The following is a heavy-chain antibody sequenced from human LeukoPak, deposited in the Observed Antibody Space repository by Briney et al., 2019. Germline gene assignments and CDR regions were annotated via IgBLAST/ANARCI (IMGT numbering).Heavy chain of an antibody. CDR3: ARDKEAAVDFWSGYYPL. Sequence: GGSLRLSCAASGFLFSSYWMGWVRQAPGKGLEWAANIKRDGSERYYEDSVKGRFTISRDNAQNSLYLQMNSLREEDTAVYYCARDKEAAVDFWSGYYPLWGQGTLVTVPS. V-gene: IGHV3-7*01. J-gene: IGHJ4*02. CDR1: GFLFSSYW. CDR2: IKRDGSER. D-gene: IGHD3-3*01.